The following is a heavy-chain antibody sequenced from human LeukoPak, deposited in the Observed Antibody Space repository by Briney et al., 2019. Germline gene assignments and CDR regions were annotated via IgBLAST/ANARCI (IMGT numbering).Heavy chain of an antibody. Sequence: ASVKVSCKASGYTFIGYYIHWVRQAPGQGLEWMGWINPGNGGTHYAQKFQGRITVTSDTSITTSYMELSRLTSDDTALYYCAREYSASEHWGQGSLVTVSS. CDR3: AREYSASEH. D-gene: IGHD5-12*01. CDR1: GYTFIGYY. CDR2: INPGNGGT. V-gene: IGHV1-2*02. J-gene: IGHJ1*01.